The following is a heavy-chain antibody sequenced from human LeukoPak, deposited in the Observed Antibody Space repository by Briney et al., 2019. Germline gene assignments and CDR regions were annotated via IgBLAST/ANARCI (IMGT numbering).Heavy chain of an antibody. V-gene: IGHV1-3*01. CDR2: INAGNGNT. CDR3: ARGLALGVVVTAWNY. CDR1: GYTFTSYA. D-gene: IGHD2-15*01. Sequence: ASVKVSCKASGYTFTSYAMHWVRQAPGQRLEWMGWINAGNGNTKYSQKFQGRVTITRDTSASTAYMELGSLRSEDTAVYYCARGLALGVVVTAWNYWGQGTLVTVSS. J-gene: IGHJ4*02.